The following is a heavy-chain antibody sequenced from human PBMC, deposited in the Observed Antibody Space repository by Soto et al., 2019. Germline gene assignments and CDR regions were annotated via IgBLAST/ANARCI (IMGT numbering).Heavy chain of an antibody. V-gene: IGHV4-31*03. D-gene: IGHD3-10*01. J-gene: IGHJ4*02. CDR1: GGSISSGGYY. CDR2: IYYSGST. Sequence: QVQLQESGPGLVKPSQTLSLTCTVSGGSISSGGYYWSWIRQHPGKGLEWIGYIYYSGSTYYNPSLESRVTISVDTSKNQFSLKLSSVTAADTAVYYCARAGGSGSAFDYWGQGTLVTVSS. CDR3: ARAGGSGSAFDY.